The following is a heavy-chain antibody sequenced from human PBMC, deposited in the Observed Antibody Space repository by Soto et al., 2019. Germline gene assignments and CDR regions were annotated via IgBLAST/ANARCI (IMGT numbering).Heavy chain of an antibody. J-gene: IGHJ4*02. V-gene: IGHV1-3*04. CDR3: ARQLTGTTIPFDY. CDR2: INTGNGKT. CDR1: GYTFTSYA. Sequence: QVQLVQSGAEVREPGASVKVSCKASGYTFTSYALHWVRQAPGQRLEWMGWINTGNGKTAYSQKFQGRVTVNRDTSASTASMELSSLRSDDTAVYYCARQLTGTTIPFDYWGQGTLVTVSS. D-gene: IGHD1-1*01.